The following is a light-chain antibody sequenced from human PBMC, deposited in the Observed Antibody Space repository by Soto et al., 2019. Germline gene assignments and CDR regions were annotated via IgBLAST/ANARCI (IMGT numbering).Light chain of an antibody. CDR2: VAS. J-gene: IGKJ4*01. CDR1: QGLGSY. Sequence: DIQLTQSPSFLSASVGDRVTITCRASQGLGSYLAWYQHKPGKVPKLLIYVASTLQSGVPPRFSGSGSGTEFTLTISSLQPEDFGIYYCQQFASYPLTFGGGTEVEIK. V-gene: IGKV1-9*01. CDR3: QQFASYPLT.